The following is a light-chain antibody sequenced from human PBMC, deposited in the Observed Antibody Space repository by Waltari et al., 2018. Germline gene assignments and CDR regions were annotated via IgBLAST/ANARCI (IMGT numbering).Light chain of an antibody. CDR3: QQRRNWPLT. Sequence: DIVLTQSPATLSWSPGERATLSCRASQSISNYLAWYQQKPGQAPRLLIYDTSNRATGIPTRFSGSGFGTDFTLTISSLEPEDFAIYYCQQRRNWPLTFGGGTKVEIK. V-gene: IGKV3-11*01. J-gene: IGKJ4*01. CDR2: DTS. CDR1: QSISNY.